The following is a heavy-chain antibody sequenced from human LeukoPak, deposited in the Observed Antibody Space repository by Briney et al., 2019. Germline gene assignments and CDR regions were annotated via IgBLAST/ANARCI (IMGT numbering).Heavy chain of an antibody. CDR1: GFTFDDYA. J-gene: IGHJ5*02. CDR3: AKGRQSCSGGSCYNWFDP. CDR2: ISWNSGNI. D-gene: IGHD2-15*01. V-gene: IGHV3-9*03. Sequence: PGRSLRLSCAASGFTFDDYAMHWARQAPGKGLEWVSGISWNSGNIGYADSVKGRFTISRDNAKNALYLQMNSLRAEDMALYYCAKGRQSCSGGSCYNWFDPWGQGTLVTVSS.